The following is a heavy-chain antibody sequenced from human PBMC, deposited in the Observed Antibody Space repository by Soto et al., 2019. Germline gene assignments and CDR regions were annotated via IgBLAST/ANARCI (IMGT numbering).Heavy chain of an antibody. CDR3: ARQWGLDVFVF. J-gene: IGHJ3*01. CDR2: IYYSGST. V-gene: IGHV4-59*08. Sequence: SETLSLTCTVSGGSISSYYWSWIRQPPGKGLEWIGYIYYSGSTNYNPSLKSRVTISVDRSKNQFSLKLSSVTAADTAVYYCARQWGLDVFVFWGKGKMVTVSS. CDR1: GGSISSYY. D-gene: IGHD1-26*01.